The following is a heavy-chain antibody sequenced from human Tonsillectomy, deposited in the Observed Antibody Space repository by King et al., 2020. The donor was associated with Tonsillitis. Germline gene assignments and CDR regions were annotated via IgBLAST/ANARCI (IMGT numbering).Heavy chain of an antibody. CDR2: IIRLFGEA. Sequence: QLVQSGPEVKKLGSSVKVSCKVSGSIFSSYDVSWVRQAPGQGLEWMGGIIRLFGEAKYAKKFQGRVTITADGSTSTAYLELSSLTSEDTAVYYCAKVAAARTFFDFWGQGTLVTVYS. V-gene: IGHV1-69*01. D-gene: IGHD6-6*01. CDR1: GSIFSSYD. CDR3: AKVAAARTFFDF. J-gene: IGHJ4*02.